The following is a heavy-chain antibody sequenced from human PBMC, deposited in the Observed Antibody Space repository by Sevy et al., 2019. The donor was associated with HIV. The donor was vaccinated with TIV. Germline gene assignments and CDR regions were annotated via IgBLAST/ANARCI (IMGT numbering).Heavy chain of an antibody. CDR2: IYYTGST. CDR3: ARGTIVPAATPYADS. CDR1: GGSIITANYY. Sequence: SETLSLTCTVSGGSIITANYYWTWIRQHPGKGLEWIGYIYYTGSTYYNPSLSNRVTLSVDTPKNQLSLTLRSVTAADTALYYCARGTIVPAATPYADSWGQGTLVTVSS. J-gene: IGHJ4*02. V-gene: IGHV4-31*03. D-gene: IGHD2-2*01.